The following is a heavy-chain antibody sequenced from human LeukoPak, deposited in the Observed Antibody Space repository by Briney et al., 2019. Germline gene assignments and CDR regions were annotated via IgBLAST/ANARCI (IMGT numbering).Heavy chain of an antibody. CDR3: ARESSGSYYGDY. Sequence: ASVKVSCKASGYTFTGYYMHWVRQAPGQGLEWMGWINPNSGGTNYAQKFRGRVTMTRDTSISTAYMELSRLRSDDTAVYYCARESSGSYYGDYWGQGTLVTVSS. CDR2: INPNSGGT. J-gene: IGHJ4*02. D-gene: IGHD1-26*01. CDR1: GYTFTGYY. V-gene: IGHV1-2*02.